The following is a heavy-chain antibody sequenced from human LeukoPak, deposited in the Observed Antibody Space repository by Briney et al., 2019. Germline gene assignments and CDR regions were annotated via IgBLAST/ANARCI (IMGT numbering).Heavy chain of an antibody. J-gene: IGHJ3*02. D-gene: IGHD6-19*01. Sequence: GGSLRLSCAASGFTFSSYAMHWVRQAPGKGLEWVAVISYDGSNKYYADSVKGRFTISRDNSKNTLYLQMNTLRAEDTAVYYCAGNNRGSASDGFHIWGQGTMVTVSS. CDR1: GFTFSSYA. CDR3: AGNNRGSASDGFHI. V-gene: IGHV3-30*04. CDR2: ISYDGSNK.